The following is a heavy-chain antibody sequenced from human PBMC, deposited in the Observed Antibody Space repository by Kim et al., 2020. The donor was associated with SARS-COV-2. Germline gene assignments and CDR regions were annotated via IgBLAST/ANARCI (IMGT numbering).Heavy chain of an antibody. V-gene: IGHV4-34*01. D-gene: IGHD3-3*01. Sequence: SETLSLTCAVYGGSFSGYYWSWIRQPPGKGLEWIGEINHSGSTNYNPSLKSRVTISVDTSKNQFSLKLSSVTAADTAVYYCARGPARDFWSGYLGSGFDLWGRGTLVTVSS. CDR3: ARGPARDFWSGYLGSGFDL. CDR2: INHSGST. J-gene: IGHJ2*01. CDR1: GGSFSGYY.